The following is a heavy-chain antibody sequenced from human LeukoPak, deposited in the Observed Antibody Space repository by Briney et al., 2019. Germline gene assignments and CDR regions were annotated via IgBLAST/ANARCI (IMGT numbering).Heavy chain of an antibody. CDR2: INSDGSST. CDR3: ARQSGSYSHDAFDI. V-gene: IGHV3-74*01. J-gene: IGHJ3*02. Sequence: GGSLRLSCSVSGFIFRDFSMSWVRQAPGKWLVWVSRINSDGSSTSYADSVKGRFTISRDNAKNTLYLQMNSLRAEDTAVYYCARQSGSYSHDAFDIWGQGTMVTVSS. CDR1: GFIFRDFS. D-gene: IGHD1-26*01.